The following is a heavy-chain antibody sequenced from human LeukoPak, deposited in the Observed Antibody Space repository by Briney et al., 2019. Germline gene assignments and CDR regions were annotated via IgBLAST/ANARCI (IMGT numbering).Heavy chain of an antibody. CDR2: IWYDGSNK. CDR1: GFTFSSYG. D-gene: IGHD5-24*01. J-gene: IGHJ4*02. Sequence: PGGSLRLSCAASGFTFSSYGMHWVRQAPGKGLEWVAVIWYDGSNKYYADSVKGRFTISRDNSKNTLYLQMNSLRAEDTAVYYCARDREMATMTFDHWGQGTLVTVSS. V-gene: IGHV3-33*01. CDR3: ARDREMATMTFDH.